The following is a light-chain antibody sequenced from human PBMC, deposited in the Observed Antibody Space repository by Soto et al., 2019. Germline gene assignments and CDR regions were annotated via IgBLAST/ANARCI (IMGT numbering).Light chain of an antibody. V-gene: IGKV3-11*01. CDR2: DAS. J-gene: IGKJ4*01. CDR1: QSVRSTY. Sequence: EIVLTQSPGTLSLSPGERATLSCRASQSVRSTYLAWYQQKPGQAPRLLIYDASNRATGIPARFSGSGSGTDFTLTISSLEPEDFAVYYCQQRSNFLTFGGGTKVDIK. CDR3: QQRSNFLT.